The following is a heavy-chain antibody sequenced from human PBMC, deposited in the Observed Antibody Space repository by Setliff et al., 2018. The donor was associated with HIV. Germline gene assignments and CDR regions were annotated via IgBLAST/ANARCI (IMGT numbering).Heavy chain of an antibody. D-gene: IGHD3-10*01. CDR2: IKQNGSEK. CDR1: GFTFSNYW. J-gene: IGHJ4*02. CDR3: ARDPMVRGVIEYYFDY. V-gene: IGHV3-7*01. Sequence: GGSLRLSCAASGFTFSNYWMSWVRQAPGKGLEWVANIKQNGSEKDYVDSVKGRFTISRDNAKNSLYLQMNSLRAEDTAVYYCARDPMVRGVIEYYFDYWGQGTLVTVS.